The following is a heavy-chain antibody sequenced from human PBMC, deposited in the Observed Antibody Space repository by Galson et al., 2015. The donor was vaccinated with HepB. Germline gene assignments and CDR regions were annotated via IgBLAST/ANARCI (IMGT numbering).Heavy chain of an antibody. V-gene: IGHV3-23*01. CDR3: AKAPIYYFDS. Sequence: SLRLSCAASGFSFSSNAMSWVRQVPGKGLEWISEISGSGGRTDYADSVKGRFIISRENSRNTLYLQINSLRVDDSAVYFCAKAPIYYFDSWGQGISVTVSS. CDR2: ISGSGGRT. CDR1: GFSFSSNA. J-gene: IGHJ4*02.